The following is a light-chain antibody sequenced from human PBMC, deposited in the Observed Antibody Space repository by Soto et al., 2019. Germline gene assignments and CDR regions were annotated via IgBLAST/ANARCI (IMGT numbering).Light chain of an antibody. J-gene: IGKJ1*01. CDR2: LGS. V-gene: IGKV2-28*01. CDR3: MQPLQSWT. CDR1: QSLLHSNGYNY. Sequence: QSLLHSNGYNYLDWYLQKPGQSPQLLIYLGSNRASGVPDRFSGSGSGTDFTLKISRVEAEDVGVYYCMQPLQSWTFGQGTKVDIK.